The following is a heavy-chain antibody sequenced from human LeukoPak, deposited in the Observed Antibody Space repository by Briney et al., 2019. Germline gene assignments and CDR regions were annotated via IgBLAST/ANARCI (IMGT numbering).Heavy chain of an antibody. Sequence: PGGSLRLSYAASGFTFSSYAMSWVRQAPGKGLEWVSAISGSGGSTYYADSVKGRFTISRDNSKNTLYLQMNSLRAEDTAVYYCAKSSPRSGSYLYYFDYWGQGTLVTVSS. CDR2: ISGSGGST. V-gene: IGHV3-23*01. CDR1: GFTFSSYA. CDR3: AKSSPRSGSYLYYFDY. D-gene: IGHD3-10*01. J-gene: IGHJ4*02.